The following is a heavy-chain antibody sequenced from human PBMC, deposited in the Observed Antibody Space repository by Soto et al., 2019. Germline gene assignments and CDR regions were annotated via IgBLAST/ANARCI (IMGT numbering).Heavy chain of an antibody. V-gene: IGHV1-18*01. Sequence: GASVKVSCKASGYTFTSYGISWVRQAPGQGLEWMGWISAYNGNTNYAQKLQGRVTMTTDTSTSTAYMELRSLRSDDTAVYYCARVTRRFLEWLLPDYYGMDVWGQGTTVTVSS. CDR2: ISAYNGNT. CDR1: GYTFTSYG. D-gene: IGHD3-3*01. CDR3: ARVTRRFLEWLLPDYYGMDV. J-gene: IGHJ6*02.